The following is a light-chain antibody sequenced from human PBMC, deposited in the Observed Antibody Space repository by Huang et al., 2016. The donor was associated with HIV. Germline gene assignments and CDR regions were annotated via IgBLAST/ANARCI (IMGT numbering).Light chain of an antibody. Sequence: AIRMTQSPSSLTASTGDRVTITCRASQNIGTSLAWYQQRPGSAPTLLIYDASTLQRGVPSRFSGSGSRPFFTLNIGCLQVEDAAIYYCQHSDGLSPLPFGGGTKVDLK. CDR1: QNIGTS. CDR3: QHSDGLSPLP. CDR2: DAS. V-gene: IGKV1-8*01. J-gene: IGKJ4*01.